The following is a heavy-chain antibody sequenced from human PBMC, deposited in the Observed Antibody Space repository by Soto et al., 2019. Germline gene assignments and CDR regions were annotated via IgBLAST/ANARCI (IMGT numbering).Heavy chain of an antibody. CDR1: GFTLSSYA. CDR3: AREMVVAYTPYYYGMDV. J-gene: IGHJ6*02. D-gene: IGHD2-15*01. V-gene: IGHV3-30-3*01. Sequence: GGSLRLSCVASGFTLSSYAMHWVRQAPGKVLEWVAVISYDGSNNYYADSVKGRFTISRDNYKNTLYLQMNSLRAEDTAVYYCAREMVVAYTPYYYGMDVWGQGTTVTVSS. CDR2: ISYDGSNN.